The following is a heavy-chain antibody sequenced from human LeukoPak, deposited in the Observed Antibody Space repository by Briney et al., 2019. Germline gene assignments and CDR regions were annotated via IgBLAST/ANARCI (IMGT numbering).Heavy chain of an antibody. J-gene: IGHJ4*02. CDR3: AREFEGSASGAGY. Sequence: GGSLRLSCAASGFTFSRYSTNWVRQAPGKGLEWVSSMSVSSGLIYYADSVKGRFTVSRDNAKNSLYLQMNSLRADDTAVYYCAREFEGSASGAGYWGRGTLVTVSS. D-gene: IGHD3-16*01. CDR2: MSVSSGLI. CDR1: GFTFSRYS. V-gene: IGHV3-21*01.